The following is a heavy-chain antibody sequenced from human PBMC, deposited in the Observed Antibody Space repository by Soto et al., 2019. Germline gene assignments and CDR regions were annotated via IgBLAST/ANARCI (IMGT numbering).Heavy chain of an antibody. CDR2: IIPIFGTA. D-gene: IGHD6-13*01. J-gene: IGHJ6*02. Sequence: ASVKVSCKASGGTFSSYAISWVRQAPGQGLEWMGGIIPIFGTANYAQKFQGRVTITADESTSTAYMELSSPRSEDTAVYYCARGGYSSSWYRVYYYYYGMDVWGQGTTVTVSS. V-gene: IGHV1-69*13. CDR3: ARGGYSSSWYRVYYYYYGMDV. CDR1: GGTFSSYA.